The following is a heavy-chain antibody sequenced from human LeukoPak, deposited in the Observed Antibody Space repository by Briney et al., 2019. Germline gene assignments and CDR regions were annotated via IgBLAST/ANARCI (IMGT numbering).Heavy chain of an antibody. CDR3: AKGTTVTVYDAFDI. D-gene: IGHD4-17*01. Sequence: PGGSLRLSCAASGFTFSSYGMHWVRQAPGKGLEWVAFIRYDGSNKYYADSVKGRFTISRDNSKNTLYLQMNSLRAEDTAVYYCAKGTTVTVYDAFDIWGQGTMVTVSP. V-gene: IGHV3-30*02. CDR1: GFTFSSYG. CDR2: IRYDGSNK. J-gene: IGHJ3*02.